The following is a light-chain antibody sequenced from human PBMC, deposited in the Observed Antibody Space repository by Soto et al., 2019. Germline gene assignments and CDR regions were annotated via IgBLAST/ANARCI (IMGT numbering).Light chain of an antibody. Sequence: EIVLTQSPGTLSLSPGERATLSCRASQSVSSSYLAWYQQKPGQAPRLLMYAASSRATGIPDRFSGSGSGTDFTLTISRLEPEDFAVYYCQQDGSSPPYDFGQGTKLEIK. CDR1: QSVSSSY. J-gene: IGKJ2*01. V-gene: IGKV3-20*01. CDR2: AAS. CDR3: QQDGSSPPYD.